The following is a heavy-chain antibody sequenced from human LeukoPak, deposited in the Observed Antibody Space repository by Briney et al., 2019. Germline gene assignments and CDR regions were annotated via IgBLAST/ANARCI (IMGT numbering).Heavy chain of an antibody. CDR1: GDSVSSNSAA. CDR2: TYYRSKWYN. J-gene: IGHJ6*03. D-gene: IGHD6-6*01. V-gene: IGHV6-1*01. CDR3: ARGSTRPSFAARPHYYYYYMDV. Sequence: SQTLSLTCAISGDSVSSNSAAWTWIRQSPSRGLEWLGRTYYRSKWYNDYAVSVKSRITINPYTTKNQFSLQLNSVPPEDTAVYYCARGSTRPSFAARPHYYYYYMDVWGKGNTVTVSS.